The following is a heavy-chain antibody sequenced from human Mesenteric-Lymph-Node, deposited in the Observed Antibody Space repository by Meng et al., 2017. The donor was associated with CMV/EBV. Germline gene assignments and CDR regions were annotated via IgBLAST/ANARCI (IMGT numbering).Heavy chain of an antibody. CDR3: AKHIYSYAPRGSDY. Sequence: GESLKISCAASGFTFSNYAMNWVRQAPGKGLEWVSTISGSGGATFYADSVRGRFTISRDNSNNTLYLQMNSLRAEDTAVYYCAKHIYSYAPRGSDYWGQGTLVTVSS. CDR1: GFTFSNYA. V-gene: IGHV3-23*01. CDR2: ISGSGGAT. D-gene: IGHD3-16*01. J-gene: IGHJ4*02.